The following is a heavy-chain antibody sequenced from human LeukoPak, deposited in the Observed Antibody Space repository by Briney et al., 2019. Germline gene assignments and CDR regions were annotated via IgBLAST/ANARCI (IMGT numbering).Heavy chain of an antibody. J-gene: IGHJ4*02. CDR1: GFTFSNAW. CDR3: AKDRGWELLGGDY. V-gene: IGHV3-30*18. D-gene: IGHD1-26*01. CDR2: ISYDGGNK. Sequence: GGSLRLSCAASGFTFSNAWMSWVRQAPGKGLEWVAVISYDGGNKYYADSVKGRFTISRDNSKNTLYLQMNSLRAEDTAVYYCAKDRGWELLGGDYWGQGTLVTVPS.